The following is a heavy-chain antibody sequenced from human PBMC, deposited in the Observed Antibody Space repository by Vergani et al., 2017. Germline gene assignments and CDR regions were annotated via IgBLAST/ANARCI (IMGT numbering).Heavy chain of an antibody. D-gene: IGHD3-9*01. J-gene: IGHJ4*02. CDR2: LSASDRRT. CDR1: GFTFIMHA. V-gene: IGHV3-23*01. CDR3: ARRSGIVYDIFSGTQYFFDV. Sequence: EVQLLESGGDLVQPGGSLRLSCAASGFTFIMHAMSWVRQAPGKGLEWASTLSASDRRTHYADSVKGRFTISRDNSKNTLFLHMNSLRPEDTAVYYCARRSGIVYDIFSGTQYFFDVWGQGTLVTVSS.